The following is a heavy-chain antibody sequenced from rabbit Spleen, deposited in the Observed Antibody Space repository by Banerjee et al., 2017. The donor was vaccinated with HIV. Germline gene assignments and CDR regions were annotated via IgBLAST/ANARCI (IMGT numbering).Heavy chain of an antibody. D-gene: IGHD8-1*01. Sequence: QQLVESGGGLVKPGASLTLTCTASGFSFSSSYDMCWVRQAPGKGLEWIGCIYTGNGKTYYAGWAKGRFTISKTSSTTVTLLMTSLTAADTAAYFCARDAGSSFSSYGMDLWGPGTLVTVS. V-gene: IGHV1S40*01. J-gene: IGHJ6*01. CDR3: ARDAGSSFSSYGMDL. CDR1: GFSFSSSYD. CDR2: IYTGNGKT.